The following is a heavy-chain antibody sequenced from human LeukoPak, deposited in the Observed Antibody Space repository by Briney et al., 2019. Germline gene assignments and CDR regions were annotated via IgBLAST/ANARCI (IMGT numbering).Heavy chain of an antibody. J-gene: IGHJ4*02. CDR2: INPNSGGS. Sequence: ASVKVSCKASGYTFTGYYIHWVRQAPGQGLEWMGRINPNSGGSNYAQKFQGRVTMTRDTSISSAYMELSRLRSDDTAVYYCARVKYYDSSFGYWGQGTLVTVSS. D-gene: IGHD3-22*01. CDR1: GYTFTGYY. V-gene: IGHV1-2*06. CDR3: ARVKYYDSSFGY.